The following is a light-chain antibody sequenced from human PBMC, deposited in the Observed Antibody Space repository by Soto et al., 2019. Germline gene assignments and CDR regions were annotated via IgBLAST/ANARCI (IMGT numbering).Light chain of an antibody. V-gene: IGKV1-6*01. J-gene: IGKJ1*01. CDR2: AAS. CDR1: QGIRKE. CDR3: LKDYSYPQK. Sequence: AIHMTHSPSSLSASVLYIVTITFRSSQGIRKELGLYQQKSGKAPKLLIYAASNLQSGVPSRFSGSGSGTAFTLTISSLQPEDFATYYCLKDYSYPQKFGQGTKVDIK.